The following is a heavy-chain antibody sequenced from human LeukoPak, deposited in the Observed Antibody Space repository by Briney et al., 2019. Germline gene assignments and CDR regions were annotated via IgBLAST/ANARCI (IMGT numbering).Heavy chain of an antibody. CDR3: AGAPAIVVVIT. Sequence: SETLSLTCTVSGGSISTTSYYWDWIRQPPGKGLEWIGSIYYTGTTYYNPSLKSRVTLSVDTSRNQFSLRLSAVTAADTAVYYCAGAPAIVVVITWGQGTLVTVSS. CDR1: GGSISTTSYY. V-gene: IGHV4-39*01. D-gene: IGHD3-22*01. J-gene: IGHJ4*02. CDR2: IYYTGTT.